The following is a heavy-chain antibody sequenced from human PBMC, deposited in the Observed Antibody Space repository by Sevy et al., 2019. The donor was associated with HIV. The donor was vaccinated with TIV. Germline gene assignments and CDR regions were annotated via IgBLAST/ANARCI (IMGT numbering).Heavy chain of an antibody. CDR3: ARDHVKDGDLGDYYYFAMDV. CDR2: ISGNDDTK. J-gene: IGHJ6*02. V-gene: IGHV3-11*01. Sequence: GGSLRLSCAASGFTLSDYYMSWIRQAPGKGLDWVSYISGNDDTKYYADSVKGRFTISRDNAKNSVYLQMNSLRAEDTAVYYCARDHVKDGDLGDYYYFAMDVWGQGTTVTVSS. D-gene: IGHD4-17*01. CDR1: GFTLSDYY.